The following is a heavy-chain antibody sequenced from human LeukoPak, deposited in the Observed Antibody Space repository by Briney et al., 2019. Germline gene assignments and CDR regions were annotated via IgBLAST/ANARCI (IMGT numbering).Heavy chain of an antibody. D-gene: IGHD4/OR15-4a*01. CDR3: ARGEGATLLDY. CDR2: IYYSGST. Sequence: PSETLSLTCTVSGGSISNSRYYWGWIRQPPGKGLEWIGYIYYSGSTNYNPSLKSRVTISVDTSKNQFSLKLSSVTAADTAVYYCARGEGATLLDYWGQGTLVTVSS. CDR1: GGSISNSRYY. J-gene: IGHJ4*02. V-gene: IGHV4-61*05.